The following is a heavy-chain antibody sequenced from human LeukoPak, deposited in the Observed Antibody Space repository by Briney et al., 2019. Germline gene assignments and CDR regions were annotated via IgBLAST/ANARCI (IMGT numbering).Heavy chain of an antibody. CDR1: GYTFTGYY. Sequence: ASVKVSCKASGYTFTGYYMHWVRQAPGQGLEWMEWINPNSGGTNYAQKFQGRVTMTRDTSISTAYMELSRLRSDDTAVYYCARNYDYVWGSYRAYYYYMDVWGKGTTVTISS. J-gene: IGHJ6*03. CDR3: ARNYDYVWGSYRAYYYYMDV. V-gene: IGHV1-2*02. CDR2: INPNSGGT. D-gene: IGHD3-16*02.